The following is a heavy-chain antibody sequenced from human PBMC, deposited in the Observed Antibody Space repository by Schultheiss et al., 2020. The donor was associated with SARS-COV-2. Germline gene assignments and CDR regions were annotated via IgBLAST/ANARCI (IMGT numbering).Heavy chain of an antibody. Sequence: GESLKISCAASGFTFSSYAMSWVRQAPGKGLEWVSAISGSGGSTYYADSVKGRFTISRDNSKNTLFLQMNSLRGEDTAVYYCSRAITGTTSAWFDPWGQGTLVTVSS. CDR2: ISGSGGST. D-gene: IGHD1-7*01. V-gene: IGHV3-23*01. CDR1: GFTFSSYA. CDR3: SRAITGTTSAWFDP. J-gene: IGHJ5*02.